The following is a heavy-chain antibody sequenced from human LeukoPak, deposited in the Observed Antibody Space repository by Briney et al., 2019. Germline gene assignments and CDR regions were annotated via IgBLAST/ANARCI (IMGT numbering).Heavy chain of an antibody. J-gene: IGHJ5*02. Sequence: ASVKVSCKASGYTFTSYAMHWVRQAPGQRLEWMGWINAGNGNTKYSQKFQGRVTITADESTSTAYMELSSLRSEDTAVYYCARDHAYCGGDCSRKWFDPWGQGTLVTVSS. CDR1: GYTFTSYA. CDR3: ARDHAYCGGDCSRKWFDP. CDR2: INAGNGNT. D-gene: IGHD2-21*02. V-gene: IGHV1-3*01.